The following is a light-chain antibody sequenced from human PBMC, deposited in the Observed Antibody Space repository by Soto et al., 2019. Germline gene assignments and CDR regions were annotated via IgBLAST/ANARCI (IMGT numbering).Light chain of an antibody. CDR2: DAS. J-gene: IGKJ1*01. V-gene: IGKV3-11*01. CDR1: QSVSTY. CDR3: QQRSNWPLT. Sequence: EIVLTQSPATLSLSPGDRATLSCRASQSVSTYFAWYQQKPGQPPRLLIYDASNRATGIPARFSGSGSGTDFTLTISSLEPEDFAVYYCQQRSNWPLTFGQGNKVEIK.